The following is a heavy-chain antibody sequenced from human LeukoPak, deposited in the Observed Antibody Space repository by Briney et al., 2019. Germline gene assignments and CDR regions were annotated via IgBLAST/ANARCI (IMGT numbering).Heavy chain of an antibody. D-gene: IGHD3-9*01. CDR3: ARQDGLLRYLADY. J-gene: IGHJ4*02. CDR1: GYSFSGNW. V-gene: IGHV5-51*01. CDR2: IYPGDSDT. Sequence: GESLKISCKGSGYSFSGNWIGWVRQMPGKGLEWMGIIYPGDSDTRYSPSFQGQVTISVDKSSATAYLQWSSLKASDTAMYYCARQDGLLRYLADYWGQGTLVTVSS.